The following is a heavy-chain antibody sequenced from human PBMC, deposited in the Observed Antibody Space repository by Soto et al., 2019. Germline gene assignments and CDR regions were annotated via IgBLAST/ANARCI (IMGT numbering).Heavy chain of an antibody. CDR3: AKCSYHTPIGPLDY. D-gene: IGHD3-10*02. CDR1: GFTFSNYG. CDR2: ISYDGSNK. Sequence: QVQLVESGGGVVQPGRYLRLSCAASGFTFSNYGMHWVRQAPGKGLEWVAVISYDGSNKYYADSVKGRFTISRDNSKNTLYLQMDSLRAEDTAVYYCAKCSYHTPIGPLDYWGQGTLVTVSS. V-gene: IGHV3-30*18. J-gene: IGHJ4*02.